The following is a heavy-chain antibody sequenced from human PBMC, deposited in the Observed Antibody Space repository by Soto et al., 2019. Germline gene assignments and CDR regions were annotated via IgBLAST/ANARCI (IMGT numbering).Heavy chain of an antibody. CDR1: GFTFSSYA. V-gene: IGHV3-23*01. CDR2: ISGSGGST. D-gene: IGHD3-3*01. CDR3: ANDYDFWSGYSVSFGY. J-gene: IGHJ4*02. Sequence: GGSLRLSCAASGFTFSSYAMSWVRQAPGRGLEWVSAISGSGGSTYYADSVKGRFTISRDNSKNTLYLQMNSLRAEDTAVYYCANDYDFWSGYSVSFGYWGQGTLVTSPQ.